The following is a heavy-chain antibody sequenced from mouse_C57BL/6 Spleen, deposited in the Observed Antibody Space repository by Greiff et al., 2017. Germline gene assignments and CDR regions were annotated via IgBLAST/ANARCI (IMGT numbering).Heavy chain of an antibody. CDR2: LSSGGSYT. D-gene: IGHD4-1*01. Sequence: VKLMESGGDLVKPGGSLKLSCAASGFTFSSSGMSWVRPTPNKRLEWVATLSSGGSYTYYPDSVKGRFTISRDNAKNTLYLQMSSLKSEDTAMYYCARQGSGGYFDYRGQGTTLTVSS. V-gene: IGHV5-6*01. CDR1: GFTFSSSG. CDR3: ARQGSGGYFDY. J-gene: IGHJ2*01.